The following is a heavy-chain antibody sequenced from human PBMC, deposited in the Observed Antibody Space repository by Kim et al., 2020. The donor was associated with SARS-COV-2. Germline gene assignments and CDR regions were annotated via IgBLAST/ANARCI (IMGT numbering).Heavy chain of an antibody. V-gene: IGHV5-10-1*01. J-gene: IGHJ4*02. Sequence: NSSPSFQGHVTISADKSISTAYLQWSSLKASDTAMYYCATQTGTTALVDYWGQGTLVTVSS. D-gene: IGHD1-7*01. CDR3: ATQTGTTALVDY.